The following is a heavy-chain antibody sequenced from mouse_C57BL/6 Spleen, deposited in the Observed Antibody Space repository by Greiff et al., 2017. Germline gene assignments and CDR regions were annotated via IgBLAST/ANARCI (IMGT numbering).Heavy chain of an antibody. V-gene: IGHV1-52*01. CDR3: ARGSSYWYFDV. Sequence: QVQLKQPGAELVRPGSSVKLSCKASGYTFTSYWMHWVKQRPIQGLEWTGNIDPSDSETHYNQKFKDKATLTVDKSSSTAYMQLSSLTSEDSAVYYCARGSSYWYFDVWGTGTTVTVSS. D-gene: IGHD1-1*01. CDR2: IDPSDSET. J-gene: IGHJ1*03. CDR1: GYTFTSYW.